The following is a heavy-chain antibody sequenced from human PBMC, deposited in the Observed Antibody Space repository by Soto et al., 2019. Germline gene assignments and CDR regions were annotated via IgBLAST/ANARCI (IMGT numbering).Heavy chain of an antibody. CDR3: ARGSEYSSSRLGGFGEHRPYQKRNYFDY. Sequence: SETLSLTCAVYGGSFSGYYWSWIRQPPGKGLEWIGEINHSGSTNYNPSLKSRVTISVDTSKNQFSLKLSSVTAADTAVYYCARGSEYSSSRLGGFGEHRPYQKRNYFDYWGQGTLVTVSS. CDR1: GGSFSGYY. V-gene: IGHV4-34*01. CDR2: INHSGST. J-gene: IGHJ4*02. D-gene: IGHD6-6*01.